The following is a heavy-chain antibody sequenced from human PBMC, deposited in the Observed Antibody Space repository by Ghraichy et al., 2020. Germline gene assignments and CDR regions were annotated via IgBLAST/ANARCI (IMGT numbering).Heavy chain of an antibody. V-gene: IGHV3-21*01. CDR2: LGSSSTYI. CDR3: ARRGNDYGGVGNWFDP. CDR1: GFTFSSYS. J-gene: IGHJ5*02. D-gene: IGHD4-23*01. Sequence: GSQNISCAASGFTFSSYSMHWVRQAPGKGLEWVAHLGSSSTYIYYADSVKGRFTISRDNAKNSLYLQMNSLRAEDTAVYYCARRGNDYGGVGNWFDPWGQGTLVTVSS.